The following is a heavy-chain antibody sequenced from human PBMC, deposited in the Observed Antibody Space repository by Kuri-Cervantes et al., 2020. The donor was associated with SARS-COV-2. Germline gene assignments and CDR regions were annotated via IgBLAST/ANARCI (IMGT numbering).Heavy chain of an antibody. D-gene: IGHD3-10*01. CDR1: GYSFTSYW. CDR2: IYPGDPDT. CDR3: ARLGNIWFGELLTPLPDQ. J-gene: IGHJ4*02. Sequence: GESLKISCKGSGYSFTSYWIGWVRQMPGKGLEWMGIIYPGDPDTRYSPSFQGQVTISADKSISTAYLQWSSLKASDTAMYYCARLGNIWFGELLTPLPDQWGQGTLVTVSS. V-gene: IGHV5-51*01.